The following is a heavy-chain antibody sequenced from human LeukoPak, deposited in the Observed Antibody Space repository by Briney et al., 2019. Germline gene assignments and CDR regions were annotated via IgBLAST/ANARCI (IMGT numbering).Heavy chain of an antibody. D-gene: IGHD5-24*01. J-gene: IGHJ4*02. V-gene: IGHV3-64*01. CDR2: ISSNGGST. CDR1: GFTFSGSA. CDR3: ARDSRDGYN. Sequence: GGPLRLSCAASGFTFSGSALHWVRQAPGKGLEYVSAISSNGGSTYYANSVKGRFTISRDNSKNTLYLQMGSLRAEDMAVYYCARDSRDGYNWGQGTLVTVSS.